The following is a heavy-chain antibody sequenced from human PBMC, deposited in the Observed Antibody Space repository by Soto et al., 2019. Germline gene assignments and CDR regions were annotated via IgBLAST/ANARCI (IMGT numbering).Heavy chain of an antibody. Sequence: EVQLVESGGGLVQPGGSLKLSCAASGFTFSGSSVHWVSQASGTGLEWVGRIRNKANSYATAYAASVRGRFTIPRDDSKHTAYLQMNSLNTEDTAVNHCISDCTEDIIRTWGQGIQVTVSS. J-gene: IGHJ4*02. CDR3: ISDCTEDIIRT. CDR2: IRNKANSYAT. D-gene: IGHD2-15*01. V-gene: IGHV3-73*02. CDR1: GFTFSGSS.